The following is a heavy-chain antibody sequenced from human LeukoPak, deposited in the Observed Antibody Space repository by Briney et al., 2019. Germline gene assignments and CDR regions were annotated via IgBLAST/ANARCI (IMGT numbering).Heavy chain of an antibody. CDR2: IYYSGNT. Sequence: SETLSLTCTVSGGSVSSSPYYWGWIRQPPGKGLEWIGSIYYSGNTYYNPSLKSRVTISIDTSKNQFSLNLSSVTAADTAVYYCARQFGDGYNIFYFYYYMDVWGKGTTVTISS. CDR3: ARQFGDGYNIFYFYYYMDV. V-gene: IGHV4-39*01. CDR1: GGSVSSSPYY. J-gene: IGHJ6*03. D-gene: IGHD5-24*01.